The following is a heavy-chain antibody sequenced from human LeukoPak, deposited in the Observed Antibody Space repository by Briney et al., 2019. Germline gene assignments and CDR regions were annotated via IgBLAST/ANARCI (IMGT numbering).Heavy chain of an antibody. CDR3: ARGLSQWHAFDI. CDR2: IYHSGST. Sequence: PSGTLSLTCAVSGGSISSGGYSWSWIRQPPGKGLEWIGYIYHSGSTYYNPSLKSRVTISVDRSKNQFSLKLSSVTAADTAVYYCARGLSQWHAFDIWGQGTVVTVSS. D-gene: IGHD6-19*01. CDR1: GGSISSGGYS. V-gene: IGHV4-30-2*01. J-gene: IGHJ3*02.